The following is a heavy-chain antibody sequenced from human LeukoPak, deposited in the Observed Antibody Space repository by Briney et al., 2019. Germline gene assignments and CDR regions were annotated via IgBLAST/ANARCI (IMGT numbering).Heavy chain of an antibody. CDR2: ISYSGGST. J-gene: IGHJ4*02. D-gene: IGHD3-10*01. V-gene: IGHV3-23*01. Sequence: PGGSLRLSCAASGFTFSSYALSWFRQPPGKGLEWFSTISYSGGSTYYADSVKGRFTISRDNSKNTLYLQMNSLRAEDTAVYYCAKDQSRDYGSGSYFRGIFGYWGQGTLVTVSS. CDR1: GFTFSSYA. CDR3: AKDQSRDYGSGSYFRGIFGY.